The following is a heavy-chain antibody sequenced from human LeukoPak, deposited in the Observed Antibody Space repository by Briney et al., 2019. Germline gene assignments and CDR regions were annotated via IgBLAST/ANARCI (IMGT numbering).Heavy chain of an antibody. Sequence: KSSETLSLTCTVSGGSIASYYWSWFRQPPGKRLEWIGHIYYSGSTNYNPSLKSRVSISVDTSKNQFSLRLNSVTAADTAVYYCARDHRGYYFDYWGQGTLVTVSS. CDR1: GGSIASYY. CDR3: ARDHRGYYFDY. V-gene: IGHV4-59*01. J-gene: IGHJ4*02. CDR2: IYYSGST. D-gene: IGHD3-10*01.